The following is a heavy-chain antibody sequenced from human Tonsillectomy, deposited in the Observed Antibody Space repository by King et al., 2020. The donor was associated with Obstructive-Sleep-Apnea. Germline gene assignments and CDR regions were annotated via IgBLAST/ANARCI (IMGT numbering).Heavy chain of an antibody. CDR2: LSGSGGST. J-gene: IGHJ4*02. Sequence: VQLVESGGGLVQPGGSLRLSCAASGFTFSSYGMSWVRQAPGKGLEWVSGLSGSGGSTYYANSGQGRFTISRDNSKKTLYLQMNSLRAEDTAVYYCSREGEVVVLVGAADYWGQGTLVTVSS. D-gene: IGHD2-15*01. CDR3: SREGEVVVLVGAADY. V-gene: IGHV3-23*04. CDR1: GFTFSSYG.